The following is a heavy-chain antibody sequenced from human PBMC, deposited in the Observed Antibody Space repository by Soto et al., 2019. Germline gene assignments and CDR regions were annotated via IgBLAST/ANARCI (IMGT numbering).Heavy chain of an antibody. CDR2: ISGSGGST. CDR1: GFTFSSYS. Sequence: GGSLRLSCAASGFTFSSYSMSLVRQAPGKGLEWVSAISGSGGSTYYADSVKGRLTISRDNSKNTLYLQMNSLRAEDTAVFYCARDRSGWSWGAFDIWGKGRMVNVS. J-gene: IGHJ3*02. D-gene: IGHD6-19*01. V-gene: IGHV3-23*01. CDR3: ARDRSGWSWGAFDI.